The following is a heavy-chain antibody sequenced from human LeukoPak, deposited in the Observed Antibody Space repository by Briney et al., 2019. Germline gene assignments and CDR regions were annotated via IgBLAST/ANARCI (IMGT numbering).Heavy chain of an antibody. CDR3: ARVRSSGSPLDY. V-gene: IGHV3-30*03. J-gene: IGHJ4*02. Sequence: PGGSLRLSCEASGFIFSSYGFHWVRQAPGKGLEWVTLISYDGRNQYYGQSVKGRFTISRDNAKNSLYLQMNTLRAEDTAVYYCARVRSSGSPLDYWGQGTLVTVSS. D-gene: IGHD3-22*01. CDR2: ISYDGRNQ. CDR1: GFIFSSYG.